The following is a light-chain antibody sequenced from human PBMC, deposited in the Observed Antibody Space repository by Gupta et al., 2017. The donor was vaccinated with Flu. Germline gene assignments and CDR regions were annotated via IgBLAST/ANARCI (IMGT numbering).Light chain of an antibody. Sequence: EVVLTQSPATLSLSPGERATLSCRASQSVKGALAWYQQKPGQAPRLLVYDASIRAAGIPVKFSGSGSGTDFTLTFSNLEPEDFAVYYCQQRADWPLTFGGGTKVEIK. CDR2: DAS. J-gene: IGKJ4*01. V-gene: IGKV3-11*01. CDR3: QQRADWPLT. CDR1: QSVKGA.